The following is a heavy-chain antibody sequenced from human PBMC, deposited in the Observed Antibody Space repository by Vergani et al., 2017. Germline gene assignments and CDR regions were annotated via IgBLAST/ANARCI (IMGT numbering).Heavy chain of an antibody. Sequence: QVTLRESGPALVKPTQTLTLTCTFSGFSLSTSGMCVSWIRQPPGKALEWLALIDWDDDKYYSTSLKTRLTISKDTAKNQVVLTMTNMDPVDTATYYCARIQRGRSSGWYGYYYYGMDVWGQGTTVTVSS. D-gene: IGHD6-19*01. CDR3: ARIQRGRSSGWYGYYYYGMDV. CDR1: GFSLSTSGMC. V-gene: IGHV2-70*01. J-gene: IGHJ6*02. CDR2: IDWDDDK.